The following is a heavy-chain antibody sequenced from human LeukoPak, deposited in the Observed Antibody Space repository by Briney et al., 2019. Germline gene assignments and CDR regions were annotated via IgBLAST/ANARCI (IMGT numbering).Heavy chain of an antibody. V-gene: IGHV3-43D*03. Sequence: GGSLRLSCAASGFTFDDYAMHWVRQAPGKGLEWVSVISWDGDNINYADPVKGRFTISRDNSKNSLFLQMSSLRAEDTALYYCARDIVRKSYADGSGWGYFQHWGQGTLVTVSS. CDR2: ISWDGDNI. CDR1: GFTFDDYA. CDR3: ARDIVRKSYADGSGWGYFQH. D-gene: IGHD3-16*01. J-gene: IGHJ1*01.